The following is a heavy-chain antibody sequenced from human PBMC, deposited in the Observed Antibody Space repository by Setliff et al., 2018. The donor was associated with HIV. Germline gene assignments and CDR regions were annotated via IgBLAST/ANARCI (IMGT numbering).Heavy chain of an antibody. CDR3: TRDESGGDFYFYMDV. J-gene: IGHJ6*03. Sequence: GGSLRLSCAASGFTFSSYWMHWVRQVPGKGLVWVSRINSDGSDTTYADSVKGRFTISRDNAKNTLYLQMNSLRAEDTALYFCTRDESGGDFYFYMDVWGSGTTVTVSS. V-gene: IGHV3-74*03. D-gene: IGHD3-16*01. CDR2: INSDGSDT. CDR1: GFTFSSYW.